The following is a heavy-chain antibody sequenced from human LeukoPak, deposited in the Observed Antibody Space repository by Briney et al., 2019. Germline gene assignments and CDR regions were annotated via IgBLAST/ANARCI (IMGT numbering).Heavy chain of an antibody. J-gene: IGHJ4*02. V-gene: IGHV1-69*04. CDR1: GGTFSSYA. CDR3: VGSSVATFDYFEF. D-gene: IGHD5-12*01. Sequence: SVKVSCKASGGTFSSYAISWVRQAPGQGLEWMGRIIPILGIANYAQKFQGRVTITADKSTSTAYMELSSLRAEDTAIYYCVGSSVATFDYFEFWGQGTLVTVSS. CDR2: IIPILGIA.